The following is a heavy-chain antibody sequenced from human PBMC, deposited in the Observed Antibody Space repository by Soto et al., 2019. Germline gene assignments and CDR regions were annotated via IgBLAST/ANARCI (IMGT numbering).Heavy chain of an antibody. CDR2: INAGNGNT. Sequence: QVQLVQSGAEVKKPGASVKVSCKASGYTFTSYAMHWVRQAPGQRLEWMGWINAGNGNTKYSQKFQGRVTITRDTSESTAYMELSSLRSEDTAVYYCARGPGGPAGPGDYWGQGTLVTVSS. CDR1: GYTFTSYA. CDR3: ARGPGGPAGPGDY. D-gene: IGHD2-15*01. V-gene: IGHV1-3*01. J-gene: IGHJ4*02.